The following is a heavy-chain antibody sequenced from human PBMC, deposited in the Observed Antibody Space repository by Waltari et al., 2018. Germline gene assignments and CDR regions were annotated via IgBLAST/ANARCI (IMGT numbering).Heavy chain of an antibody. CDR1: GFSFSNTW. V-gene: IGHV3-15*01. CDR2: IKTQRAGCGAT. J-gene: IGHJ4*02. CDR3: TTDQGDSYTFYSFDY. D-gene: IGHD3-16*02. Sequence: EVQLVESGGGLVNPGGSLRLSCAASGFSFSNTWMDWVRQAPGHGRLLPPRIKTQRAGCGATYVAAPVTGRFTVSRDDSKHMLYLQMSILKTVDTAMYYCTTDQGDSYTFYSFDYWGQGTLVTVSS.